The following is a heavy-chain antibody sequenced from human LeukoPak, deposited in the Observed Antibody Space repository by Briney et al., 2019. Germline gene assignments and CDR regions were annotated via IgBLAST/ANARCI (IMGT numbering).Heavy chain of an antibody. CDR3: ARAISGYSLYFDY. CDR1: GGSFSGYY. Sequence: TSETLSLTCAVYGGSFSGYYWSWIRQPPGKGLEWIGEINHSGSTNYNPSLKSRVTISVDTSKNQFSLKLSSVTAADTAVYYCARAISGYSLYFDYWGQGTLVTVSS. J-gene: IGHJ4*02. V-gene: IGHV4-34*01. D-gene: IGHD3-22*01. CDR2: INHSGST.